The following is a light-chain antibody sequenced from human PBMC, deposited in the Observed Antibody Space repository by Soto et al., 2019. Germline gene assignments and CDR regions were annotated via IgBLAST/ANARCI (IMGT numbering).Light chain of an antibody. V-gene: IGKV1-12*01. Sequence: DIQMTQSPSSVSASVGDRVTITCRASQGVSSWLGWYQQKPGKAPKLLIHAASSLQSGVPSRFSDSGSGTDFTLTISSLQPEDYATYFCQQANSFPPTFGGGTKVEIK. CDR2: AAS. CDR3: QQANSFPPT. J-gene: IGKJ4*01. CDR1: QGVSSW.